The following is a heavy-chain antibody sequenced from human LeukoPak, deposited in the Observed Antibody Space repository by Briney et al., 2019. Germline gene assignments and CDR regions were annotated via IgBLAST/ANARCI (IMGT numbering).Heavy chain of an antibody. V-gene: IGHV3-23*01. J-gene: IGHJ4*02. D-gene: IGHD6-19*01. CDR2: ISGSGGST. Sequence: PGGSLRLSCAASGFTLSSYAMSWVRQAPGKGLEWVSGISGSGGSTYYADSVKGRFTISKDNSKNTVYLQMNSLRAEDTAVYYCAKDLSSAVAGYWGQGTLVTVSS. CDR3: AKDLSSAVAGY. CDR1: GFTLSSYA.